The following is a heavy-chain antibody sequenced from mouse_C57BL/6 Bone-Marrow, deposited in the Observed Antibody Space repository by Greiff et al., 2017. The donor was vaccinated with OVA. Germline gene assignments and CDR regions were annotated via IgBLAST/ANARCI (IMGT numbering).Heavy chain of an antibody. D-gene: IGHD1-1*02. CDR3: TQGGRDY. CDR1: GFNIKDDY. J-gene: IGHJ2*01. CDR2: IDPENGDT. V-gene: IGHV14-4*01. Sequence: VQLKESGAELVRPGASVKLSCTASGFNIKDDYMHWVKQRPEQGLEWIGWIDPENGDTEYASKFQGKATITAATSSNTAYLQRSSLTSEDTAVYYWTQGGRDYWGQGTTLTVSS.